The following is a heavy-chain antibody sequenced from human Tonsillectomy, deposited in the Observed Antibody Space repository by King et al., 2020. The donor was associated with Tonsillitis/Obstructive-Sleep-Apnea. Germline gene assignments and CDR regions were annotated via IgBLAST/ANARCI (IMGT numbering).Heavy chain of an antibody. Sequence: VQLVESGGGLVQPGGSLRLSCAASGFTFSSYEMNWVRQAPGKGLEWVSYISSSGGTTYYADSAKGRFTISRDNAKNSLSLQMNSLRAEDTAVYYCAGGVGSYGDAWYFDLWGRGTLVTVSS. CDR2: ISSSGGTT. V-gene: IGHV3-48*03. J-gene: IGHJ2*01. CDR1: GFTFSSYE. D-gene: IGHD5-18*01. CDR3: AGGVGSYGDAWYFDL.